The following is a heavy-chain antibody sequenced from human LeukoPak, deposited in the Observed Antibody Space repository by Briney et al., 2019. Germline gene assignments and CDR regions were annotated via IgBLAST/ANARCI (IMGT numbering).Heavy chain of an antibody. Sequence: PGGSLRLSCAASGFTFSSYGMHWVRQAPGKGLEWVAVIWYDGSNKYYADSVKGRFTISRDNSKNTLYLQMNSLRAEDTAVYYCARADYGDYDFDYWGQGTLVTVSS. D-gene: IGHD4-17*01. CDR1: GFTFSSYG. CDR3: ARADYGDYDFDY. J-gene: IGHJ4*02. CDR2: IWYDGSNK. V-gene: IGHV3-33*01.